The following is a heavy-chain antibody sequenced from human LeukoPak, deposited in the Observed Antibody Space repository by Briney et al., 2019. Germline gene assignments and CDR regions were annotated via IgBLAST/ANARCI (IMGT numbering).Heavy chain of an antibody. D-gene: IGHD6-13*01. CDR2: IYYSGST. J-gene: IGHJ6*03. V-gene: IGHV4-59*01. CDR3: ARESAGTALDYYYYMDV. CDR1: GGSISSYY. Sequence: SETLSLTCTVSGGSISSYYCSWIRQPPGKGLEWIGYIYYSGSTNYNPSLKSRVTISVDTSKNQFSLKLSSVTAADTAVYYCARESAGTALDYYYYMDVWGKGTTVTFSS.